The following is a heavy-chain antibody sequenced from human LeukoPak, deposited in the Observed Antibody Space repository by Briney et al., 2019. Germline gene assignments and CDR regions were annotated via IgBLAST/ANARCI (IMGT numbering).Heavy chain of an antibody. CDR1: GFTFSSYW. D-gene: IGHD2-15*01. CDR3: ARGGGTIPNRFGP. V-gene: IGHV3-7*02. Sequence: PGGSLRLSCAASGFTFSSYWMSWLRQAPGKGLEWVANINRDGSEKYYVSSVNGRFTISRDNAKNSLYLQINILTADAAAEYYCARGGGTIPNRFGPWGQETLGTASS. J-gene: IGHJ5*02. CDR2: INRDGSEK.